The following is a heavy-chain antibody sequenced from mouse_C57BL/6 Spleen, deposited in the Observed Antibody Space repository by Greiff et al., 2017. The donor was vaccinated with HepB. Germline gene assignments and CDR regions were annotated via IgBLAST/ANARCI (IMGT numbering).Heavy chain of an antibody. V-gene: IGHV1-50*01. J-gene: IGHJ2*01. D-gene: IGHD2-5*01. Sequence: VKLQQPGAELVKPGASVKLSCKASGYTFTSYWMQWVKQRPGQGLEWIGEIDPSDSYTNYNQKFKGKATLTVDTSSSTAYMQLSSLTSEDSAVYYCARGHYSIYFDYWGQGTTLTVSS. CDR3: ARGHYSIYFDY. CDR2: IDPSDSYT. CDR1: GYTFTSYW.